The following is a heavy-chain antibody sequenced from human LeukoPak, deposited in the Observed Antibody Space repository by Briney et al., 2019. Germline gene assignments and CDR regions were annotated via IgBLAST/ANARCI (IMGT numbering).Heavy chain of an antibody. CDR3: AKIRYVHYGMDV. V-gene: IGHV3-23*01. Sequence: PGGSLRLSCAVSGFTFSSYAMTWVRQAPGKGLEWVSAISGSGGSTYYADSVKGRFTISRDNSKNTLYLQMNSLRAEDTAVYYCAKIRYVHYGMDVWGQGTTVTVSS. CDR2: ISGSGGST. CDR1: GFTFSSYA. J-gene: IGHJ6*02. D-gene: IGHD1-1*01.